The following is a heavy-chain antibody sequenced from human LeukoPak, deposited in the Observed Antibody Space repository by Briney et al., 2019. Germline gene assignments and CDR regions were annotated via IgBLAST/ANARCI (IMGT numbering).Heavy chain of an antibody. Sequence: PSETLSLTXTVSGGSISSNNYYCGWIRQPPGKGLDWIGNIYYSGTTYYNPSLKSRVTISVDTSKNQFSLKVSSVTAADTAMYYCARPYGGNPGYFDYWGQGTLVTVSS. CDR3: ARPYGGNPGYFDY. J-gene: IGHJ4*02. CDR1: GGSISSNNYY. D-gene: IGHD4-23*01. CDR2: IYYSGTT. V-gene: IGHV4-39*01.